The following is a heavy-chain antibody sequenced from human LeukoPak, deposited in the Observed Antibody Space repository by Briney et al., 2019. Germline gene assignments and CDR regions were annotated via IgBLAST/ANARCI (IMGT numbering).Heavy chain of an antibody. CDR1: GGSISSYY. Sequence: SETLSLTCTVSGGSISSYYWSWIRQPPGKGLEWIGYIYYSGSTNYNPSLKSRVTISVDTSKNQFSLKLTSVTAADTAVYYCARGVNWNYSGRAFDIWGQGTMVTVSS. CDR3: ARGVNWNYSGRAFDI. V-gene: IGHV4-59*01. CDR2: IYYSGST. D-gene: IGHD1-7*01. J-gene: IGHJ3*02.